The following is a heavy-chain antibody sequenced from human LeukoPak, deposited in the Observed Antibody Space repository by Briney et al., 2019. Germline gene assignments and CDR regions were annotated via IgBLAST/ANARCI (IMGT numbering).Heavy chain of an antibody. Sequence: PSETLSLTCAVSGGSIRSYYWSWIRQPPGKGLEWIGYIYYSGSTNYNPSLKSRVTISVDTSKNQFSLKLRSVTAADTAVYYCARVTGYMIEDYFDYWGQGILVTVSS. D-gene: IGHD3-9*01. V-gene: IGHV4-59*01. CDR3: ARVTGYMIEDYFDY. CDR2: IYYSGST. CDR1: GGSIRSYY. J-gene: IGHJ4*02.